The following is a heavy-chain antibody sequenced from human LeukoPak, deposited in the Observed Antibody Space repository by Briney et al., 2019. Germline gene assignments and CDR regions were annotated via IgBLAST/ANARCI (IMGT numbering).Heavy chain of an antibody. J-gene: IGHJ4*02. CDR3: AIELTGSFYFDN. D-gene: IGHD2-8*02. V-gene: IGHV1-8*01. CDR2: MNPNSGNT. Sequence: ASVKVSCKASGYTFTSYDINWVRQATGQRLEWMGWMNPNSGNTGYAQKFQGRVTMTRNTSISTAYMELSSLRSEDTAVYYCAIELTGSFYFDNWGQGTLVTVSS. CDR1: GYTFTSYD.